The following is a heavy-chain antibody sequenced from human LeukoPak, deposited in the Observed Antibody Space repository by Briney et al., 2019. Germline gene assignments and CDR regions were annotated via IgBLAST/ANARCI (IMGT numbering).Heavy chain of an antibody. CDR1: GFTFSDHV. D-gene: IGHD3-3*01. CDR3: ARAYDFWRDYGMDV. Sequence: GGSLRLSCAASGFTFSDHVMSWVRQAPGKGLEWVANIKQDGSEKYYVDSVKGRFTISRDNAKNSLYLQMNSLRAEDTAVYYCARAYDFWRDYGMDVWGQGTTVTVSS. V-gene: IGHV3-7*03. CDR2: IKQDGSEK. J-gene: IGHJ6*02.